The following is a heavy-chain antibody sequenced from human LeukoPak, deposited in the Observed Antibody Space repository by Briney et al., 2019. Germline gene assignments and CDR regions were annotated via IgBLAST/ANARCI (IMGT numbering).Heavy chain of an antibody. CDR3: ARDGDITLTGVIRGGDALDM. CDR1: GFTFSNYW. CDR2: IKQDGSEK. Sequence: GGSLRLSCAASGFTFSNYWMTWVRQAPGKGLEWVANIKQDGSEKYYVDSVKGRFTISRDNAKNSVYLQMNILEAEDTAVYYCARDGDITLTGVIRGGDALDMWGRGTIVTVSS. V-gene: IGHV3-7*01. D-gene: IGHD3-10*01. J-gene: IGHJ3*02.